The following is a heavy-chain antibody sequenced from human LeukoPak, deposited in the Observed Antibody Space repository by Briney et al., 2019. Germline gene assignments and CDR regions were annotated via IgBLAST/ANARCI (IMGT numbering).Heavy chain of an antibody. J-gene: IGHJ4*02. CDR2: ISGYNGNT. CDR3: ARSSLGTITAGPFDY. CDR1: GYTFSSYG. D-gene: IGHD5-12*01. V-gene: IGHV1-18*01. Sequence: ASVKVSCKASGYTFSSYGIAWVRQAPGQGLEWMGWISGYNGNTNYAQKLQGRVSMTTDTSTTTAYMELTSLTSDDTALYYCARSSLGTITAGPFDYWGQGTLVTVSS.